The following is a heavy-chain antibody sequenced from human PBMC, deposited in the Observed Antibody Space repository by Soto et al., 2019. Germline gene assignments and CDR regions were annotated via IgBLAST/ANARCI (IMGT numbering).Heavy chain of an antibody. J-gene: IGHJ6*02. CDR1: GYSFSKYW. CDR3: ARQGTQIHYGMDV. V-gene: IGHV5-51*01. Sequence: PGESLRIGCKGCGYSFSKYWIVWVRQLPGKGLEWRGIIYPGDSDTRYSPSFQGQVTISADKPIRTAYLQWSSLKASDTPMCSCARQGTQIHYGMDVWGQGTTVTVSS. CDR2: IYPGDSDT. D-gene: IGHD1-1*01.